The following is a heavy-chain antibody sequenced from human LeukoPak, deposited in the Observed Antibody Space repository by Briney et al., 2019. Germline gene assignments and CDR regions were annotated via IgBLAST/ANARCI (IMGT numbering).Heavy chain of an antibody. D-gene: IGHD3-16*02. CDR3: ARVDYVWGSYRLYYYYYMDV. V-gene: IGHV3-23*01. CDR1: GFTFSNYA. CDR2: ISGSGGST. J-gene: IGHJ6*03. Sequence: GGSLRLSCAASGFTFSNYAMSWVRQAPGKGLEWVSTISGSGGSTYYADSVKGQFTISRDNSKNTLYLQMNSLRAEDTAVYYCARVDYVWGSYRLYYYYYMDVWGKGTTVTVSS.